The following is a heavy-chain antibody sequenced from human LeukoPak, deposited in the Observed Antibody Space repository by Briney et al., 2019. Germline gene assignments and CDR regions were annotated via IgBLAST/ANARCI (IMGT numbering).Heavy chain of an antibody. V-gene: IGHV4-34*01. D-gene: IGHD2-21*02. CDR3: AREIPLAYCGGDCYLTYYFDY. Sequence: SETLSLTCAVYGGSFSGYYWSWIRQPPGKGLEWIGEINHSGSTNYNPSLKSRVTISVDTSKNQFSLKLSSVTAADTAVYYCAREIPLAYCGGDCYLTYYFDYWGQGTLVTVSS. CDR2: INHSGST. J-gene: IGHJ4*02. CDR1: GGSFSGYY.